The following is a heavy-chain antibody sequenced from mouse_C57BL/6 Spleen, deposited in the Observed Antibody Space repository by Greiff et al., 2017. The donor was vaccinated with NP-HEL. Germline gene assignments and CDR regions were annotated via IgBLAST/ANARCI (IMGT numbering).Heavy chain of an antibody. CDR1: GYTFTSYW. CDR3: ARGGFTTVVDY. CDR2: IDPSDSYT. D-gene: IGHD1-1*01. J-gene: IGHJ2*01. Sequence: VQLQQSGAELVMPGASVKLSCKASGYTFTSYWMHWVKQRPGQGLEWIGEIDPSDSYTNYNQKFKGKSTLTVDKSSSTAYMQLSSLKSEDSAVYYCARGGFTTVVDYWGQGTTLTVAS. V-gene: IGHV1-69*01.